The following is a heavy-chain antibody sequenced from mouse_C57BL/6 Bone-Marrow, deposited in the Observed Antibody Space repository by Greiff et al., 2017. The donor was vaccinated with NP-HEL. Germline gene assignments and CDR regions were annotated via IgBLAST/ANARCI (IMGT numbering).Heavy chain of an antibody. CDR2: IYPGSGST. CDR3: ARRTVDLPYWYFDV. D-gene: IGHD3-3*01. CDR1: GYTFTSYW. J-gene: IGHJ1*03. Sequence: QVQLQQPGAELVKPGASVKMSCKASGYTFTSYWITWVKQRPGQGLEWIGDIYPGSGSTNYNEKFKSKATLTVDTSSSTAYMQLSSLTTEDAAVYYCARRTVDLPYWYFDVWGTGTTVTVSS. V-gene: IGHV1-55*01.